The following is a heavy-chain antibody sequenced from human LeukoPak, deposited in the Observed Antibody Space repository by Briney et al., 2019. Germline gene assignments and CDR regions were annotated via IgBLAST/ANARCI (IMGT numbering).Heavy chain of an antibody. Sequence: GGSLRLSCAASGFTFSSYAMSWVRQAPGKGLEWVSGISASGGSTNYADSVKGRFTISRDNSKNTLYLQMNSLRAEDTAVYYCAKAAYSGSPRDLGYWGQGTLVTVSS. CDR1: GFTFSSYA. CDR2: ISASGGST. CDR3: AKAAYSGSPRDLGY. D-gene: IGHD1-26*01. V-gene: IGHV3-23*01. J-gene: IGHJ4*02.